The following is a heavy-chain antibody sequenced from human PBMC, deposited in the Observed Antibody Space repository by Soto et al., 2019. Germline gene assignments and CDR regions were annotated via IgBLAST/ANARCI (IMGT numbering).Heavy chain of an antibody. V-gene: IGHV4-30-4*01. Sequence: QVQLQESGPGLVKPSQTLSLTCTVSGGSISSGDYYWSWIRQPPGKGQEWIGYIYYSGSTYYNPSLKSRVTISVDTSKNQFSLKLSSVTAADTAVYYCARSPHYYDSSSPGDYWGQGTLVTVSS. CDR3: ARSPHYYDSSSPGDY. CDR2: IYYSGST. D-gene: IGHD3-22*01. CDR1: GGSISSGDYY. J-gene: IGHJ4*02.